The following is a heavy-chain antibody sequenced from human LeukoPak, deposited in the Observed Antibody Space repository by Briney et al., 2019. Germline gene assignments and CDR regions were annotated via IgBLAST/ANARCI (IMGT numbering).Heavy chain of an antibody. CDR2: IYPGDSDT. D-gene: IGHD2-2*01. CDR1: GYSFTNYW. CDR3: ARRYCGSTSCYEIDP. Sequence: GESLKISCKGSGYSFTNYWIGWVRQMPGKGLEWMGIIYPGDSDTRYSPSFQGQVTISADKSISTAYLQWSSLKASDTAMYYCARRYCGSTSCYEIDPWGQGTLVTVSS. V-gene: IGHV5-51*01. J-gene: IGHJ5*01.